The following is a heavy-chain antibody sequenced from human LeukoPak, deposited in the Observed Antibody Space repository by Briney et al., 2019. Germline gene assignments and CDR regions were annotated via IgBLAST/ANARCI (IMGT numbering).Heavy chain of an antibody. D-gene: IGHD2-2*01. Sequence: SETLSLTCTVSGGSISKSNYYWGWIRQPPGKGLEWIGSIYYSGSTNYNPSLKSRVTISVDTSKNQFSLKLSSVTAADTAVHYCARGGEAWSREYCSSTSCYLGSYDYWGQGTLVTVSS. V-gene: IGHV4-39*07. CDR2: IYYSGST. CDR3: ARGGEAWSREYCSSTSCYLGSYDY. J-gene: IGHJ4*02. CDR1: GGSISKSNYY.